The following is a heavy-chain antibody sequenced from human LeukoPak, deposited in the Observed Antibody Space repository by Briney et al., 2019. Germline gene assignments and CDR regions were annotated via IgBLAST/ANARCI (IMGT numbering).Heavy chain of an antibody. V-gene: IGHV3-9*01. CDR2: ISWNSGSI. J-gene: IGHJ4*02. CDR1: GFTFDDYA. D-gene: IGHD6-13*01. CDR3: ARSQSSSLIDY. Sequence: TGGSLRLSCAASGFTFDDYAMHWVRQAPGKGLEWVSGISWNSGSIGYADSVKGRFTFSRDNSKNTLYLQMNSLTVEDTAVYYCARSQSSSLIDYWGQGTLVTVSS.